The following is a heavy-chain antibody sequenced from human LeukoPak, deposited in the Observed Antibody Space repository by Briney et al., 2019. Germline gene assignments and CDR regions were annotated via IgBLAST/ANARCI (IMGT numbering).Heavy chain of an antibody. V-gene: IGHV3-64*01. D-gene: IGHD3-10*01. CDR1: GFTFSGFA. J-gene: IGHJ4*02. CDR3: ARSLWFGDPSLDY. Sequence: PGESLRLSCAPSGFTFSGFAMHWVRQAPGKGLEYVSGISSNGGSSYYANSVKGRFTISRDNSKNTLYLQMGSLRAEDMAVYYCARSLWFGDPSLDYWGQGTLVTVSS. CDR2: ISSNGGSS.